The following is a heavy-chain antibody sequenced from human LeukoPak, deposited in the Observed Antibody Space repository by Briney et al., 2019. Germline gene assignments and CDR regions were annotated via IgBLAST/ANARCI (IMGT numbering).Heavy chain of an antibody. Sequence: SETLSLTCTVSGGSTSPYSWSWIRQPPGKGLEWIGYIFYSGSTNYNPSLKSRVTISVATSKNEFYLELSSVTAADTAVYYCARDYHDTGGDNYVGGYYYMDVWGKGTTVTVSS. D-gene: IGHD4/OR15-4a*01. J-gene: IGHJ6*03. V-gene: IGHV4-59*08. CDR3: ARDYHDTGGDNYVGGYYYMDV. CDR1: GGSTSPYS. CDR2: IFYSGST.